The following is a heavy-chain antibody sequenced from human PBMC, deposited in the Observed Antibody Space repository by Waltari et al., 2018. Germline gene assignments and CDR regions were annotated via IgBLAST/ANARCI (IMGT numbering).Heavy chain of an antibody. V-gene: IGHV4-38-2*02. D-gene: IGHD4-17*01. CDR3: ARVATTVTKYFDY. Sequence: QVQLQESGPGLVKPSETLSLTCTVSGCSISSGYYWGWIRQPPGKGLEWIGSIYHSGSTYYTPSLKSRVTISVDTSKNQFSLKLSSVTAADTAVYYCARVATTVTKYFDYWGQGTLVTVSS. J-gene: IGHJ4*02. CDR1: GCSISSGYY. CDR2: IYHSGST.